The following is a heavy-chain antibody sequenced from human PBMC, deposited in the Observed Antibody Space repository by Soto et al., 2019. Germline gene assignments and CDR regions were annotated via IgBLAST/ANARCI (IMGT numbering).Heavy chain of an antibody. CDR1: GGTFSSYA. Sequence: QVQLVQSGAEVKKPGSSVKVSCKASGGTFSSYAISWVRQAPGQGLEWMGGIIPIFGTANYAQKFQGRVTMTADESASTAYMEVSILSSEDKAVYYCAREGQDGYNLISYYFDYWGQGTLVTVSS. CDR3: AREGQDGYNLISYYFDY. V-gene: IGHV1-69*01. J-gene: IGHJ4*02. D-gene: IGHD5-12*01. CDR2: IIPIFGTA.